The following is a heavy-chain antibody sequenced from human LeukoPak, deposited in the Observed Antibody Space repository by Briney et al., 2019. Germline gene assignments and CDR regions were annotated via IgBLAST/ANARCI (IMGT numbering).Heavy chain of an antibody. CDR1: GSNFDDYG. D-gene: IGHD6-13*01. V-gene: IGHV3-20*04. CDR2: INWNGGST. J-gene: IGHJ2*01. Sequence: PGGSLRLSCAASGSNFDDYGMAWVRQGPGKGLEWVSGINWNGGSTGYADSVKGRFTISRDNAKNLLYLQMNSVRAEDTALYYCARGDSRGWYFDLWGRGTLVTVSS. CDR3: ARGDSRGWYFDL.